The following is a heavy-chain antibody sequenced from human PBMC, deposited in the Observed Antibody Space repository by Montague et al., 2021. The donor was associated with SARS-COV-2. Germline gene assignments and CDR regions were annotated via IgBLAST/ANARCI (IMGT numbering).Heavy chain of an antibody. CDR3: VRPGGSGSHWFDR. D-gene: IGHD3-10*01. CDR2: VYYNGNT. Sequence: SETLSLTCTVSGGSIFSSSYYWGWLRPPPGKGLEWIGSVYYNGNTNYNPSLKSRITISLDTSENQISLNLASVTAADTAVYYCVRPGGSGSHWFDRWGQGTLVTVSS. V-gene: IGHV4-39*01. J-gene: IGHJ5*02. CDR1: GGSIFSSSYY.